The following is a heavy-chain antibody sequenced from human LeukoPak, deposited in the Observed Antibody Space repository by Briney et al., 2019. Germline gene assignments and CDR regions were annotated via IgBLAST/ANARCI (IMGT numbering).Heavy chain of an antibody. Sequence: ASVKASCKASEYTFSNYDINWVRQATGQGPEWMGWMNPSSGNTGYAQKFQGRVTMTRDTSVSTAYMELRSLRSDDTAVYYCAGASETYYYDSSGYGGSFQHWGQGTLVTVSS. J-gene: IGHJ1*01. CDR1: EYTFSNYD. V-gene: IGHV1-8*02. CDR2: MNPSSGNT. CDR3: AGASETYYYDSSGYGGSFQH. D-gene: IGHD3-22*01.